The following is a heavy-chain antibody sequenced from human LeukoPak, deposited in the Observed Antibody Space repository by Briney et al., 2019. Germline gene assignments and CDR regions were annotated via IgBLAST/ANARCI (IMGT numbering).Heavy chain of an antibody. CDR3: ARGGGWLVQH. V-gene: IGHV4-61*08. CDR2: IGST. Sequence: SQTLSLTCTVSGGSISSGGYYWSWIRQHPGKGLEWIGYIGSTNYNPSLKSRVTISLDTSKNQFSLNLSSVTAADTAVYYCARGGGWLVQHWGQGTLVTVSS. J-gene: IGHJ1*01. D-gene: IGHD6-19*01. CDR1: GGSISSGGYY.